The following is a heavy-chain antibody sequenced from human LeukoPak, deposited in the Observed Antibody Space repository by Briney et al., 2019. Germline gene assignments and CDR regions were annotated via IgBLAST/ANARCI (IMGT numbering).Heavy chain of an antibody. D-gene: IGHD1-26*01. CDR3: ATGIVGAT. CDR2: ISGSGGST. CDR1: GFTFSSYG. V-gene: IGHV3-23*01. J-gene: IGHJ4*02. Sequence: PGGTLRLSCAASGFTFSSYGMSWVRQAPGKGLEWVSAISGSGGSTYYADSVKGRFTISRDNAKNSLYLQMNSLRAEDTAVYYCATGIVGATWGQGTLVTVSS.